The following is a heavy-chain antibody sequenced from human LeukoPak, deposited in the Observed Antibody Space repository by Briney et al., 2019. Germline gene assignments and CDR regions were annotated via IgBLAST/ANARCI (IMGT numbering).Heavy chain of an antibody. CDR3: ARDSFGGLDP. D-gene: IGHD3-10*01. CDR1: GFTFSSYA. Sequence: GRSLRLSCAASGFTFSSYAMHWVRQAPCKGLEWVAVISYDGSNKYYADSVKGRFTISRDNSKNTLYLQMNSLRAEDTAVYYCARDSFGGLDPWGQGTLVTVSS. J-gene: IGHJ5*02. CDR2: ISYDGSNK. V-gene: IGHV3-30*04.